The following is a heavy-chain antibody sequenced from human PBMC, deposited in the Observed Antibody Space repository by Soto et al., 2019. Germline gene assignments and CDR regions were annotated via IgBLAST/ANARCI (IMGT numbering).Heavy chain of an antibody. D-gene: IGHD3-3*01. CDR3: ASSQLRFLEWVFGMDV. CDR1: GFTFSSYS. V-gene: IGHV3-30-3*01. CDR2: ISYDGSNK. J-gene: IGHJ6*02. Sequence: AKSLRLSCAASGFTFSSYSPHWVRQAPGKGLEWVAVISYDGSNKYYADSVEGRFTISRDNTKNTLYLQMNRQRAEDTAVYYCASSQLRFLEWVFGMDVWGQGATVSVSS.